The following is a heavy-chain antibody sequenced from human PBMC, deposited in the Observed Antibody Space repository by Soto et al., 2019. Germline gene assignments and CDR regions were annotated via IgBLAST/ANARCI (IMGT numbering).Heavy chain of an antibody. CDR2: IYYSGST. CDR3: ASSTVKNYDILTGYDY. CDR1: GGSISSSSYY. J-gene: IGHJ4*02. V-gene: IGHV4-39*01. D-gene: IGHD3-9*01. Sequence: SETLSLTCTVSGGSISSSSYYWGWIRQPPGKGLEWIGSIYYSGSTYYNPSLKSRVTISVDTSKNQFSLKLSSVTAADTAVYYCASSTVKNYDILTGYDYWGQGTLVTVSS.